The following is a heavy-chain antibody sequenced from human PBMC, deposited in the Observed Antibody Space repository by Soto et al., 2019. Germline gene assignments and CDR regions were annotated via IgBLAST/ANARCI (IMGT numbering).Heavy chain of an antibody. Sequence: ASVKVSCKASGYTFTSYGISWVRQAPGQGLEWMGWISAYNGNTNYAQKLQGRVTMTTDTSTSTAYMELRSLRSDDTAVYYCAFSIDYGDCFAYWXQGTLVTVSS. J-gene: IGHJ4*02. CDR2: ISAYNGNT. CDR3: AFSIDYGDCFAY. V-gene: IGHV1-18*01. CDR1: GYTFTSYG. D-gene: IGHD4-17*01.